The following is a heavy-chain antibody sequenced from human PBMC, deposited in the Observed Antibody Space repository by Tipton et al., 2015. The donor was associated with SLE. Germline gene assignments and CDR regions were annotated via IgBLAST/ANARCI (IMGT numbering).Heavy chain of an antibody. J-gene: IGHJ4*02. CDR1: GGSISSSSYY. Sequence: TLSLTCTVSGGSISSSSYYWGWIRQPPGKGLEWIGSIYYSGSTYYNPSLKSRVTISVDTSKNQFSLKLSSVTAADTAVYYCARVEQWPGYYFDYWGQGTLVTVSS. D-gene: IGHD6-19*01. V-gene: IGHV4-39*01. CDR2: IYYSGST. CDR3: ARVEQWPGYYFDY.